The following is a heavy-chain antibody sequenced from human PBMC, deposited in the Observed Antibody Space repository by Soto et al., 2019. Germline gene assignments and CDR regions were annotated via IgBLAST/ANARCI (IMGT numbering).Heavy chain of an antibody. V-gene: IGHV4-59*01. CDR3: ARDREYYDSSGLFLDY. J-gene: IGHJ4*02. CDR2: NYYSGNT. D-gene: IGHD3-22*01. CDR1: GVSISDYY. Sequence: QVQLQESGPGLVKPSETLSLTCTVSGVSISDYYWSWIRQPPGRGLEWIGYNYYSGNTNYNPSLKSRVTISEDTSKNQFSLKLSSVTAADTAVYFCARDREYYDSSGLFLDYWGQGILVTVSS.